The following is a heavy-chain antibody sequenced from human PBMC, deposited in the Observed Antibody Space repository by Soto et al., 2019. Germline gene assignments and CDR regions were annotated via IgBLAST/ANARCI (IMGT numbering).Heavy chain of an antibody. D-gene: IGHD3-9*01. CDR2: ISGSSGST. J-gene: IGHJ6*02. V-gene: IGHV3-23*01. Sequence: EVQLLESGGGLVQPGGSLRLSCAASGFTFSSYAMSWVRQAPGKGLEGVSAISGSSGSTYYADSVKGRFTISRDNSKNTLYLQMNSLRAEDTAVYYCAKNVWGITIFGGMDVWGQGTTVTVSS. CDR1: GFTFSSYA. CDR3: AKNVWGITIFGGMDV.